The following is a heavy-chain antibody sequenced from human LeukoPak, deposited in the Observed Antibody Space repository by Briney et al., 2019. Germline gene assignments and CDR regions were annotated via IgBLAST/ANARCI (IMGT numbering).Heavy chain of an antibody. CDR1: GYSFTSYW. CDR3: ARPVGMELSYFDY. D-gene: IGHD3-16*02. CDR2: IYPGDSDT. Sequence: GESLKISCKGSGYSFTSYWIGWVRQMPGKGLERMGIIYPGDSDTRYSPSFQGEVTISADKSISTAYLQWSSLKASDTAMYYCARPVGMELSYFDYWGQGTLVTVSS. V-gene: IGHV5-51*01. J-gene: IGHJ4*02.